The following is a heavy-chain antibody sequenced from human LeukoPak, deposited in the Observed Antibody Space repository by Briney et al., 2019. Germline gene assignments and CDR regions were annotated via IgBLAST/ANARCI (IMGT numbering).Heavy chain of an antibody. CDR2: ISAYNGNT. CDR3: ARDVPMSGGASDY. D-gene: IGHD1-26*01. CDR1: GYTFTSYG. J-gene: IGHJ4*02. V-gene: IGHV1-18*01. Sequence: GASVKVSCKASGYTFTSYGISWVRQAPGQGLEWMGWISAYNGNTNYAQKLQGRVTMTRDTSTTTASMELRSLRSDDTAVYYCARDVPMSGGASDYWGQGTLVTVSS.